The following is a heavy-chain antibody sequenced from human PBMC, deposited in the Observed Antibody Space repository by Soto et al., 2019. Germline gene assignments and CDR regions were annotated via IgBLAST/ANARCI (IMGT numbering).Heavy chain of an antibody. Sequence: SETLSLTCTVSGGSVRDGSYYWAWLRQPPGKGLEWIGHIYHSGSTIYNPSLKSRVTISIDTSKSQFSLNLNSMTAADTAVYYCAGYNWNYYFDTWGQGTLVTVSS. CDR2: IYHSGST. CDR3: AGYNWNYYFDT. V-gene: IGHV4-61*01. D-gene: IGHD1-7*01. J-gene: IGHJ5*02. CDR1: GGSVRDGSYY.